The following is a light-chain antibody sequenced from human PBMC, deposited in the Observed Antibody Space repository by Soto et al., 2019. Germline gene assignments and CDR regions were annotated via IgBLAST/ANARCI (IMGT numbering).Light chain of an antibody. CDR2: DTN. CDR1: TGAVTSGHY. V-gene: IGLV7-46*01. J-gene: IGLJ3*02. Sequence: QAVVTQEPSLTVSPGGTVTLTCDSSTGAVTSGHYPYWFQQKPGQAPRTLIYDTNNKHSWTPARFSGSLLGGNAALTLSGAQPEDEAEYYCLLFYSGPRVFGGGTKVTVL. CDR3: LLFYSGPRV.